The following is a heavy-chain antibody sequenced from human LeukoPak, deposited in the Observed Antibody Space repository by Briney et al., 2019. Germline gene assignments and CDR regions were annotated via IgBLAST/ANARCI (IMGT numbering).Heavy chain of an antibody. J-gene: IGHJ3*02. CDR3: ARARIDCSSTSCDDAFGI. Sequence: GASVKVSCKASGYTFTSYDTNWVRQATGQGLEWMGWMNPNSGNTGYAQKFQGRVTITRNTSISTAYMELSSLRSEDTAVYYCARARIDCSSTSCDDAFGIWGQGTMVTVSS. CDR1: GYTFTSYD. CDR2: MNPNSGNT. V-gene: IGHV1-8*03. D-gene: IGHD2-2*01.